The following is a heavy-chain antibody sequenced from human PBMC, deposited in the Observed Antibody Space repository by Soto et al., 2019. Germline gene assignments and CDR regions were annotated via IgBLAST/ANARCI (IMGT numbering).Heavy chain of an antibody. J-gene: IGHJ4*02. CDR2: ISGSGGST. Sequence: GGSLRLSCAASGFTFSSYAMSWVRQAPGKGLEWVSAISGSGGSTYYADSVKGRFTISRDNSKNTLYLQMNSLRAEDTAVYYCAKSPTLYCSSTSCYVHNFDYWGQGTLVTVSS. CDR3: AKSPTLYCSSTSCYVHNFDY. D-gene: IGHD2-2*01. CDR1: GFTFSSYA. V-gene: IGHV3-23*01.